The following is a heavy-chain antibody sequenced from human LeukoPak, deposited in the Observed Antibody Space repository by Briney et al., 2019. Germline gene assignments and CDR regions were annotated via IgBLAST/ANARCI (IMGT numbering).Heavy chain of an antibody. V-gene: IGHV3-15*01. J-gene: IGHJ4*02. CDR2: IKSNPDGGTT. Sequence: WGSLRLSLGGPGFPFHHSWIERGREAPGKGVGWVGCIKSNPDGGTTDFPETVKGRFSISRDDSENTLFLQMNSLKTEDTAVYYCTTVYHHVAYWGQGTLVTVSS. D-gene: IGHD5-12*01. CDR1: GFPFHHSW. CDR3: TTVYHHVAY.